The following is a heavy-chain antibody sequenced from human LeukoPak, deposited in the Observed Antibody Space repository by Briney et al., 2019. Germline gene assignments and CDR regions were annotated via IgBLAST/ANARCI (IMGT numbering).Heavy chain of an antibody. CDR2: ISTRDNTI. Sequence: GGSLRLSCTASGFTFSDYYMSWIRQTPGKGLEWLSYISTRDNTIQYADSVKGRFTISRDNANNSVFLQMNNLRAEDSVIYYCARGARWAYYFDYWGQGSLVTVSS. D-gene: IGHD4-23*01. CDR3: ARGARWAYYFDY. CDR1: GFTFSDYY. V-gene: IGHV3-11*01. J-gene: IGHJ4*02.